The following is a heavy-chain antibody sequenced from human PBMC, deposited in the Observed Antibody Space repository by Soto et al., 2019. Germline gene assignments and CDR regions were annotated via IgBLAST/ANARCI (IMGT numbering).Heavy chain of an antibody. J-gene: IGHJ4*02. Sequence: EVQLVESGGGLVKPGGSLRLSCAASGFTFSSYSMNWVRQAPGKGLEWVSSISSSSSYIYYADSVKGRFTISRDNAKNSLYLQMNSLRAEDTAVYYCASFGGPTPDYWGQGTLVTVSS. CDR2: ISSSSSYI. D-gene: IGHD2-15*01. V-gene: IGHV3-21*01. CDR3: ASFGGPTPDY. CDR1: GFTFSSYS.